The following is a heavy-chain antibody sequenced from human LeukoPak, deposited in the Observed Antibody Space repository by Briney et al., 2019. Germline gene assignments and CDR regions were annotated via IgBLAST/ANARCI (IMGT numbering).Heavy chain of an antibody. V-gene: IGHV4-39*01. D-gene: IGHD5-18*01. CDR1: GGSISSSSYH. CDR3: ARHPERYSYFDY. J-gene: IGHJ4*02. Sequence: SETLSLTCTVSGGSISSSSYHWGWIRQPPGKGLEWIGSIYYTGSAYYNPSLKSRVTMSVDTSKNQFSLRLSSVTAADTAVYSCARHPERYSYFDYWGQGTLVTVSS. CDR2: IYYTGSA.